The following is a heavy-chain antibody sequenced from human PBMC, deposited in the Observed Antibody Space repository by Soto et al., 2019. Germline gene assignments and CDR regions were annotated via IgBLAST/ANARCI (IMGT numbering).Heavy chain of an antibody. CDR2: IIPMLSVT. V-gene: IGHV1-69*02. CDR1: GGTFNTQT. Sequence: QVQLVQSGAEVKKPGSSVRVSCKAPGGTFNTQTISWVRQAPGQGLECIGRIIPMLSVTNYAQKFKGRVTITADKSTSTAYMELSSLKSDDTAVYYCATGRVHDDNPGGQGTLVTVSS. D-gene: IGHD1-1*01. J-gene: IGHJ4*01. CDR3: ATGRVHDDNP.